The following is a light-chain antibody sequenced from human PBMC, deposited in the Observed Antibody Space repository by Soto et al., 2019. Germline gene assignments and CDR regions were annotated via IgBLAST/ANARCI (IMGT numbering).Light chain of an antibody. V-gene: IGKV1-5*03. Sequence: DIQMTQSPSTLSAFVGDRVTITCRASQSINSWLAWYPQKPGKAPNLLIYKASNLESGAPSRFSGSGSGTECTLTISSLLPDDFAPYYCQQYHRSPFTVGGGPKVEIK. CDR3: QQYHRSPFT. CDR1: QSINSW. CDR2: KAS. J-gene: IGKJ4*01.